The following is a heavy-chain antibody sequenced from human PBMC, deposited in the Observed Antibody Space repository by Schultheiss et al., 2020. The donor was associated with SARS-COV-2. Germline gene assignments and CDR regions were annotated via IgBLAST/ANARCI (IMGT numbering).Heavy chain of an antibody. CDR1: GFTFSSYE. CDR2: ISSSGSTI. V-gene: IGHV3-48*03. D-gene: IGHD3-9*01. Sequence: GGSLRLSCAASGFTFSSYEMNWVRQAPGKGLEWVSYISSSGSTIYYADSVKGRFTISRDNSKNTLYLQMNSLRAEDTAVYYCAKDFEYAKDDYWGQGTLVTVSS. J-gene: IGHJ4*02. CDR3: AKDFEYAKDDY.